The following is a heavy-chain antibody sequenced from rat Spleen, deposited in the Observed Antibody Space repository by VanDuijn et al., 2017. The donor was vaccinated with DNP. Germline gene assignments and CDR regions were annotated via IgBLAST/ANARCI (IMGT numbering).Heavy chain of an antibody. CDR1: GFTFSDYY. J-gene: IGHJ3*01. CDR3: TEDYSSDNWFSY. V-gene: IGHV5-20*01. CDR2: ISYDGGSS. D-gene: IGHD1-8*01. Sequence: EVQLVESGGGLVQPGRSLKLSCAASGFTFSDYYMAWVRQAPTKGLEWVAYISYDGGSSYHGDSVKGRFTISRDNAKSILNLQMDSLRSDDTATYYCTEDYSSDNWFSYWGQGTLVTVSS.